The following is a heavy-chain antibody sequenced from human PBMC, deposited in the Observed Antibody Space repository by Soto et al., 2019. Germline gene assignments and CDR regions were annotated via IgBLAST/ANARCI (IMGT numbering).Heavy chain of an antibody. D-gene: IGHD1-26*01. Sequence: EVQVVESRGGLVKPGGSLRLSCEASGITFSDAWMTWVRQAPGKGLEWVGRIKSKVDGETINYAAPVKGRFTISRDDSKSTLYLQMNSLKSEDTALYYCTTDLPWSYGALGYWGQGTLVTVSS. CDR1: GITFSDAW. V-gene: IGHV3-15*01. CDR3: TTDLPWSYGALGY. J-gene: IGHJ4*02. CDR2: IKSKVDGETI.